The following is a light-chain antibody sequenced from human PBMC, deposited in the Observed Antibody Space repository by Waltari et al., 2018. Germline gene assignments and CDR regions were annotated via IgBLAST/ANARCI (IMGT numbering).Light chain of an antibody. CDR2: AAS. Sequence: DFQMTQSPSSLSASVGDRVTITCRASQSISTYLNLYQQKPGKVPNLLIYAASSLQSGVPSRFSGSGSGTDFTLTISSLQPEDFATYYCQQSYSPLTFGGGTKVEIK. CDR1: QSISTY. J-gene: IGKJ4*01. V-gene: IGKV1-39*01. CDR3: QQSYSPLT.